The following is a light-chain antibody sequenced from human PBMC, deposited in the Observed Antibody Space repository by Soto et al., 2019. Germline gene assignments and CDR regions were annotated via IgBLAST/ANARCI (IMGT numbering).Light chain of an antibody. CDR2: SAS. J-gene: IGKJ1*01. Sequence: EIVMTQSPASLSVSPGERATLSCRASQSVGSNLAWYQHKPGQAPRLLFYSASTRATGLPARFSASGSGTEFTLTISSLQSEDFAVYYCQQYDIWPPWTFGQGTKVEIK. CDR3: QQYDIWPPWT. CDR1: QSVGSN. V-gene: IGKV3-15*01.